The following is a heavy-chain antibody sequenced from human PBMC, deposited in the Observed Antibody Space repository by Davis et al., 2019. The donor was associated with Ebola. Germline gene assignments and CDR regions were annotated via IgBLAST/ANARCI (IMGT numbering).Heavy chain of an antibody. D-gene: IGHD2-8*01. CDR2: IYPGDSGT. V-gene: IGHV5-51*01. Sequence: GESLKISCKGSGYSFTSYWIGWVRQMPGKGLEWMGIIYPGDSGTRYSPSFQGQVTISADKSISTAYLQWSSLKASDTAMYYCARPRRYCTNGVCYGEGFDYWGQGTLVTVSS. CDR3: ARPRRYCTNGVCYGEGFDY. CDR1: GYSFTSYW. J-gene: IGHJ4*02.